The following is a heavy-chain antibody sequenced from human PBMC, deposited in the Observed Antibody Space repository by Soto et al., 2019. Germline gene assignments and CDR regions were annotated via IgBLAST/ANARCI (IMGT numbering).Heavy chain of an antibody. J-gene: IGHJ4*02. CDR1: RFTFSDYY. V-gene: IGHV3-11*01. D-gene: IGHD3-3*01. Sequence: QVQLVESGGGLVKSGGSLRLSCAASRFTFSDYYMSWIRQAPGKGREWVSYISSSGSTIYYADSVKGRFTISRDNAKNSLYLQINSLRAEHTAVYYCARDGGLYYDFWSGYSPFDYWGQGTLVTVSS. CDR2: ISSSGSTI. CDR3: ARDGGLYYDFWSGYSPFDY.